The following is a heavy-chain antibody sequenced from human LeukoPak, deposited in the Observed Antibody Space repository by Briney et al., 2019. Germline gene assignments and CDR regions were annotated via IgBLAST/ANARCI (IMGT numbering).Heavy chain of an antibody. J-gene: IGHJ6*04. CDR1: GYSISSGYY. V-gene: IGHV4-38-2*02. CDR3: ARDLPGYCSSTSCYLYYGMDV. Sequence: SETLSLTCAVSGYSISSGYYWGWIRPPPGKGLEWIGSIYHSGSTYYNPSLKSRVTISVDTSKNQFSLKLSSVTAADTAVYYCARDLPGYCSSTSCYLYYGMDVWGKGTTVTVSS. D-gene: IGHD2-2*01. CDR2: IYHSGST.